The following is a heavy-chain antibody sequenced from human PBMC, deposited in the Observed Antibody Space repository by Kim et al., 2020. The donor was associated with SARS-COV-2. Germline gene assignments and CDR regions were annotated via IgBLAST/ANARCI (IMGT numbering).Heavy chain of an antibody. V-gene: IGHV3-30*18. D-gene: IGHD5-12*01. CDR3: AKAERWLQLFQH. CDR2: ISYDGSNK. Sequence: GGSLRLSCAASGFTFSSYGMHWVRQAPGKGLEWVAVISYDGSNKYYADSVKGRFTISRDNSKNTLYLQMNSLRAEDTAVYYCAKAERWLQLFQHWGQGTLVTVSS. J-gene: IGHJ1*01. CDR1: GFTFSSYG.